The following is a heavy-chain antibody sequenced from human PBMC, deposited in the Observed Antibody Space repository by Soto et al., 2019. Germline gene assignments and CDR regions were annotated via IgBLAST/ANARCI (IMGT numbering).Heavy chain of an antibody. V-gene: IGHV3-30*18. CDR2: ISYDGSNK. CDR1: GFTFSSYG. D-gene: IGHD3-3*01. Sequence: PGGSLRLSCAASGFTFSSYGMHWVRQAPGKGLEWVAVISYDGSNKYYADSVKGRFTISRDNSKNTLYLQMNSLRAEDTAVYYCAKDEDYDFWSASFDYWGQGTLVTVS. J-gene: IGHJ4*02. CDR3: AKDEDYDFWSASFDY.